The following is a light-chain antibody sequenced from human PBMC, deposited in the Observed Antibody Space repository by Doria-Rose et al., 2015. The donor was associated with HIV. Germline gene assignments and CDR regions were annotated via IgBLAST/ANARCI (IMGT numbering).Light chain of an antibody. J-gene: IGKJ1*01. CDR2: DGS. V-gene: IGKV3-20*01. CDR3: HQYGTSWT. Sequence: EIVLTQSPGTLSLSPVEGAILSCRASQSFSSTYLAWYQQKPGQAPSLLVYDGSTRATGIPDRFSASGSGTDFTLTINILEPEDFALYCCHQYGTSWTFGQGTKAQI. CDR1: QSFSSTY.